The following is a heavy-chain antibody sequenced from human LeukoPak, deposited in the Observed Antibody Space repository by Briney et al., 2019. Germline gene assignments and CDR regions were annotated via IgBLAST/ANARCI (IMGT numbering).Heavy chain of an antibody. Sequence: PGRSLRLSCAASGFTFSFYTMTWVRQAPGKGLEWVSSISTSSTYIYYADSLKGRFTISRDNAKNSLSLQMNSLRAEDTAVYYCARHRTASDYWGQGTLVTVSS. CDR2: ISTSSTYI. CDR1: GFTFSFYT. D-gene: IGHD3-16*02. CDR3: ARHRTASDY. J-gene: IGHJ4*02. V-gene: IGHV3-21*01.